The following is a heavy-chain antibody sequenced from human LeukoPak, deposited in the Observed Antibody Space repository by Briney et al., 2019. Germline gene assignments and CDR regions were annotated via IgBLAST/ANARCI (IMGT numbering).Heavy chain of an antibody. V-gene: IGHV1-46*03. J-gene: IGHJ4*02. CDR1: GYTFTTYY. Sequence: GASVEASCKASGYTFTTYYIHWVRQAPGQGLEWMGIINPTGGSTTYAQKFQGRVTMTRDTSTSTVFMEVNSLRSEDTAVYYCALYSSTWYWGQGTLVTVSS. D-gene: IGHD6-13*01. CDR3: ALYSSTWY. CDR2: INPTGGST.